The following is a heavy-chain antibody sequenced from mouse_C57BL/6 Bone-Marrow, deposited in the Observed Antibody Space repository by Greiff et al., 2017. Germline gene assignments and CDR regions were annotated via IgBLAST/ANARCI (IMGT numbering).Heavy chain of an antibody. Sequence: QVQLQQPGAELVRPGTSVKLSCKASGYTFTSYWMHWVKQRPGQGLEWIGVIDPSDSYTNYNQKFKGKATLTVDTSSSTAYMQLSSLTSEDSAVYYCGGGHYFDYWGQGTTLTVSS. D-gene: IGHD1-1*02. J-gene: IGHJ2*01. V-gene: IGHV1-59*01. CDR3: GGGHYFDY. CDR2: IDPSDSYT. CDR1: GYTFTSYW.